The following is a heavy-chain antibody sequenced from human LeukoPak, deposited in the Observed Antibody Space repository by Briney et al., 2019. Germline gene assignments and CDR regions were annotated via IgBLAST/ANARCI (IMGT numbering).Heavy chain of an antibody. CDR1: GGSISSYY. D-gene: IGHD1-26*01. CDR3: ARWDKSLSYFDY. CDR2: IYYSGST. J-gene: IGHJ4*02. V-gene: IGHV4-59*01. Sequence: SETLSLTCTVSGGSISSYYWSWIRQPPGKGLEWIGYIYYSGSTNYNPSLKSRVTISVDTSKNQFSLKLSSVTAADTAVYYWARWDKSLSYFDYWGRGTLVTVSS.